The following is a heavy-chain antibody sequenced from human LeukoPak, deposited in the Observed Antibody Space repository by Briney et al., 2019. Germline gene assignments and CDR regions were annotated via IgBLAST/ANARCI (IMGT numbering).Heavy chain of an antibody. V-gene: IGHV3-21*01. Sequence: GGSLRLSCAASGFTFSSYSLNWVRQAPGKGLEWVSSIGSSGSYIYYADSVKGRFTISRDNAENSLYLQMNSLRAEDTAVYYCARDYDFWSGYYSPTRGYFGYWGQGTLVTVSS. J-gene: IGHJ4*02. CDR3: ARDYDFWSGYYSPTRGYFGY. D-gene: IGHD3-3*01. CDR1: GFTFSSYS. CDR2: IGSSGSYI.